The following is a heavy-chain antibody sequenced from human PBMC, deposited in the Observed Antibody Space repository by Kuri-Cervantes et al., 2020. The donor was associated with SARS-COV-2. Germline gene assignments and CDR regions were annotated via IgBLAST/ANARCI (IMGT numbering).Heavy chain of an antibody. CDR2: ISYDGSNK. J-gene: IGHJ4*02. CDR3: AKDHFGLAASPGQVAFDY. Sequence: GGSLRLSCAASGSTFSSYAMHWVRQAPGKGLEWVAVISYDGSNKYYADSVKGRFTISRDNSKNTMYLQMNSLRAEDTAVYYCAKDHFGLAASPGQVAFDYWGQGTLVTVSS. V-gene: IGHV3-30-3*01. D-gene: IGHD6-13*01. CDR1: GSTFSSYA.